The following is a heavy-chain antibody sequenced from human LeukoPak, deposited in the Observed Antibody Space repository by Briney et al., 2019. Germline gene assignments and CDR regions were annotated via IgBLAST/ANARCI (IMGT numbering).Heavy chain of an antibody. D-gene: IGHD5-12*01. CDR3: ARAVDIVATIDY. J-gene: IGHJ4*02. Sequence: SETLSLTCTVSGYSISSGYYWGWIRQPPGKGLEWIGSIYHSGSTYYNPSLKSRVTISVDTSKNQFSLKLSSVTAADTAVYYCARAVDIVATIDYWVQVTLVTVPS. CDR1: GYSISSGYY. CDR2: IYHSGST. V-gene: IGHV4-38-2*02.